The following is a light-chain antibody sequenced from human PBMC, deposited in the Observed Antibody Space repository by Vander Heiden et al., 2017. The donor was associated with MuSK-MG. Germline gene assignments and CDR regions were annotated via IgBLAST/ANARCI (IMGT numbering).Light chain of an antibody. V-gene: IGLV3-1*01. CDR2: QDT. J-gene: IGLJ2*01. Sequence: SYEPTQPPSVPVSPGQTASISCSGDKLGDKFASWYQQKPGQSPVLVIYQDTKRPSGIPERFSGSNSGSTATLTISGTQAMDEADYYCQAWDRSTVIFGGGTKLTVL. CDR1: KLGDKF. CDR3: QAWDRSTVI.